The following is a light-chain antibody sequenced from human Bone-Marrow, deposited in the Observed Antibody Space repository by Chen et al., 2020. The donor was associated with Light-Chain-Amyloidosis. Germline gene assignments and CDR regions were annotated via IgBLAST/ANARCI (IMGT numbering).Light chain of an antibody. J-gene: IGKJ1*01. V-gene: IGKV3-15*01. CDR2: DAS. CDR1: QTLGTN. Sequence: EIVMTQFQATMSESPGEGATLSCSASQTLGTNLAWYQQKPGQAPRLLIFDASTRATGVPARFSGSASGTEFTLTISNLQSEDIAVYNCHQYNSWPPWTFGQGTKVDIK. CDR3: HQYNSWPPWT.